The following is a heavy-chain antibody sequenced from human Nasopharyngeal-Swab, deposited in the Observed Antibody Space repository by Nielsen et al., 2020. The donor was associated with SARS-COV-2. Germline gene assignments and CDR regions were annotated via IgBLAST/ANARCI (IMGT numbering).Heavy chain of an antibody. CDR3: ATAPPVAGIGYWFDP. CDR2: FDPEDGGT. D-gene: IGHD6-19*01. CDR1: GYTLTELS. V-gene: IGHV1-24*01. J-gene: IGHJ5*02. Sequence: ASVKVPCKVSGYTLTELSMHWVRQAPGKGLEWMGGFDPEDGGTIYAQKFQGRVTMTEDTSTDTAYMELSSLRSEDTAVYYCATAPPVAGIGYWFDPWGQGTLVTVSS.